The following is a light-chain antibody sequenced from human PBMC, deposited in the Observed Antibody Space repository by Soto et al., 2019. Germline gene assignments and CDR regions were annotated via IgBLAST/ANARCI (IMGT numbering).Light chain of an antibody. CDR1: QYISSW. CDR2: DAS. Sequence: DIPMTQSPSTLSASVGDRVTITCRASQYISSWLAWYQQKPGKAPKLLIYDASSLESGVPSTFSGSRSGTEFTLTISSLQPDDFATYYCQQYEGYPYTFGQGTKLEIK. CDR3: QQYEGYPYT. J-gene: IGKJ2*01. V-gene: IGKV1-5*01.